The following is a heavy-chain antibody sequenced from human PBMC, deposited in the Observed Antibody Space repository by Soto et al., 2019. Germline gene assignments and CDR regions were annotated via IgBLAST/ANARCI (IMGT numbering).Heavy chain of an antibody. V-gene: IGHV4-59*01. D-gene: IGHD6-19*01. Sequence: SETLSLTCTVSGGSISSYYWSWIRQPPGKGLEWIGYIYYSGSTNYNPSLKSRVTISVDTSKNQFSLKLSSVTAADTAVYYCARLSSGWYVDYWGQGTLVTVSS. CDR1: GGSISSYY. CDR2: IYYSGST. CDR3: ARLSSGWYVDY. J-gene: IGHJ4*02.